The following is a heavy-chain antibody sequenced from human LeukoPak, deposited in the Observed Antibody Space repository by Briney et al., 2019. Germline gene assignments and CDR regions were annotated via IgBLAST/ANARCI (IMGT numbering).Heavy chain of an antibody. J-gene: IGHJ3*01. Sequence: ASVKVSCKTSGGAFSDFAIYWMRQAPGHGHEWMGRITPTFGTTNYAQKFEDRVTIGLDGPTNTAYMEMSSLRSEDTAVYYCARASQTFGTKYNVFDVWGQGTMIIVSS. D-gene: IGHD3-16*01. CDR1: GGAFSDFA. V-gene: IGHV1-69*15. CDR3: ARASQTFGTKYNVFDV. CDR2: ITPTFGTT.